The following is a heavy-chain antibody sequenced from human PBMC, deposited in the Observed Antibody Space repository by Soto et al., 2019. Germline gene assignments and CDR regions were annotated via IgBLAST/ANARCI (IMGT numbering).Heavy chain of an antibody. CDR1: GYTFTSYD. J-gene: IGHJ4*02. CDR2: MNPNSGNT. Sequence: QVQLVQSGAEVKKPGASVKVSCKASGYTFTSYDINWVLQATGQGLEWMGWMNPNSGNTGYAQKFQGRVTMNRNTSISTAYMELSSLRSEDTAVYYCARTVTTSTQIYDYWGQGTLVTVSS. V-gene: IGHV1-8*01. D-gene: IGHD4-17*01. CDR3: ARTVTTSTQIYDY.